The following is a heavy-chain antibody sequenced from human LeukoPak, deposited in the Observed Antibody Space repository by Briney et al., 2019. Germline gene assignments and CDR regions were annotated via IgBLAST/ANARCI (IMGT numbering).Heavy chain of an antibody. CDR2: IYYSGST. CDR3: ARGGKNYYGSGSIIDY. Sequence: PSETLSLTCTVSGGSISSSSYYWGWIRQPPGKGLEWIGSIYYSGSTNYNPSLKSRVTISVDTSKNQFSLKLSSVTAADTAVYYCARGGKNYYGSGSIIDYWGQGTLVTVSS. J-gene: IGHJ4*02. D-gene: IGHD3-10*01. CDR1: GGSISSSSYY. V-gene: IGHV4-39*07.